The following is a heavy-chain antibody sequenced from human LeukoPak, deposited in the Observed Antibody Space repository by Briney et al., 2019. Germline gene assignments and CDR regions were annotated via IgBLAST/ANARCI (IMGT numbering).Heavy chain of an antibody. CDR3: AKKSLWSGPFDY. V-gene: IGHV3-23*01. CDR1: GFTFSSYA. J-gene: IGHJ4*02. D-gene: IGHD3-3*01. CDR2: ISGSGGNS. Sequence: GGSLRLSCAASGFTFSSYAMSWVRQAPGKGLEWVSAISGSGGNSYYTDSVKGRFTLSRDNSKNALFLQMNSLRAEDTAVYFCAKKSLWSGPFDYWGQGTLVTVFS.